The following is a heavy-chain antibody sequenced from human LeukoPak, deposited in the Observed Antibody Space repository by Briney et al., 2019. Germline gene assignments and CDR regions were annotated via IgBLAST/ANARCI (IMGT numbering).Heavy chain of an antibody. CDR1: GGTFSSYA. V-gene: IGHV1-69*13. D-gene: IGHD2-15*01. J-gene: IGHJ3*02. Sequence: ASVKVSCKASGGTFSSYAISWVRQAPGQGLEWMGGIIPILGTANYAQKFQGRVTITADESTSTAYMELSSLRSEDTAVYYCATEKGGAFDIWGQGTMVTVSS. CDR2: IIPILGTA. CDR3: ATEKGGAFDI.